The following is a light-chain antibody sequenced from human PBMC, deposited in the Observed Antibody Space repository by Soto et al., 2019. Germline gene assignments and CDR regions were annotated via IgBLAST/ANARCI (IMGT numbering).Light chain of an antibody. CDR2: DVS. V-gene: IGLV2-14*01. J-gene: IGLJ3*02. CDR3: NSYTNSSTLV. CDR1: SSDVGGYPY. Sequence: QSALTQPASVSGSPGQSITVSCTGTSSDVGGYPYVSWYQQHPGKAPKLMIYDVSKRPSGVSNRFSGSKSGNTASLTISGLQAEDEADYYCNSYTNSSTLVFGGGTKLTVL.